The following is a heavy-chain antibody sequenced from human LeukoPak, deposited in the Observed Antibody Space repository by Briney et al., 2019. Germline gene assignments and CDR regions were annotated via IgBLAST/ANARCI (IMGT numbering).Heavy chain of an antibody. Sequence: GGSLRLSCAASGFTFSSYSMNWVRQAPGKGLEWVSSISSSSSYIYYADSVKGRFTISRDNSENTLYLQMNSLRAEDTAVYYCAKVLTFGVVMGRSRFDYWGQGTLVTVSS. D-gene: IGHD3-3*01. CDR1: GFTFSSYS. CDR2: ISSSSSYI. CDR3: AKVLTFGVVMGRSRFDY. V-gene: IGHV3-21*04. J-gene: IGHJ4*02.